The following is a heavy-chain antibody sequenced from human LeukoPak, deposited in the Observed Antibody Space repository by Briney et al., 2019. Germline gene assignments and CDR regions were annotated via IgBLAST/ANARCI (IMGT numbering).Heavy chain of an antibody. V-gene: IGHV3-48*02. J-gene: IGHJ4*02. CDR1: GFSFSRFG. CDR2: ISSSSSAI. D-gene: IGHD2-15*01. Sequence: QSGGSLRLSGAASGFSFSRFGMNWVRQAPGKGLEWISYISSSSSAIYYADSVKGRFTISRDNAKNSLYLQMSSLRDEDTAVYYCAQKGGTDHWGQGTLVTVTS. CDR3: AQKGGTDH.